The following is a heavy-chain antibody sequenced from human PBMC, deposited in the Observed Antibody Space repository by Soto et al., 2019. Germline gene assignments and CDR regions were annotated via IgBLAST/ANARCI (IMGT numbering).Heavy chain of an antibody. CDR3: VKDEGIEAMDV. D-gene: IGHD3-3*02. J-gene: IGHJ6*02. V-gene: IGHV3-21*01. CDR1: GFTFSSNT. CDR2: ITSSGSYV. Sequence: GALRLACVTSGFTFSSNTMNCVLQAPGKGLEWVASITSSGSYVYYADSVKGRFSASRDNAKNSLSLQMDSLRPDDTAIYFCVKDEGIEAMDVWGQGTTVTVSS.